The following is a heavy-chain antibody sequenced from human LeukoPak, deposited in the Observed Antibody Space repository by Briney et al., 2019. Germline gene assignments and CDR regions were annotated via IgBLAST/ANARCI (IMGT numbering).Heavy chain of an antibody. CDR3: ARDPFASGNSEFYAFDI. V-gene: IGHV3-23*01. CDR2: ISGSGGST. J-gene: IGHJ3*02. Sequence: GGSLRLSCAASGFTFSSYAMSWVRQAPGKGLEWVSSISGSGGSTYYADSVKGRFTISRDNSKNTLYLQMNSLRAEDTAVYYCARDPFASGNSEFYAFDIWGQGTMVTVSS. CDR1: GFTFSSYA. D-gene: IGHD4-23*01.